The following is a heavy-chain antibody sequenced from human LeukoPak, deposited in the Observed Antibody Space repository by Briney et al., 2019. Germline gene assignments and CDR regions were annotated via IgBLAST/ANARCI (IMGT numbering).Heavy chain of an antibody. V-gene: IGHV1-2*02. CDR1: GYTFTSYY. CDR3: ATVGYCGGDCFYFDY. J-gene: IGHJ4*02. CDR2: INPNSGGT. D-gene: IGHD2-21*02. Sequence: ASVKVSCKASGYTFTSYYMHWVRQAPGQGLEWMGWINPNSGGTNYAQKFQGRVTMTRDTSISTAYMELSSLRSDDTAVYYCATVGYCGGDCFYFDYWGQGTLVTVSS.